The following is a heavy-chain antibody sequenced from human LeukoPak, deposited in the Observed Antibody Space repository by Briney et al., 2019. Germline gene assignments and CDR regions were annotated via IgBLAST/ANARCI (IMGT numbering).Heavy chain of an antibody. CDR2: IKEDGTET. J-gene: IGHJ4*02. CDR3: AKEGRSLQTY. Sequence: GGSLRLSCAASGFTFSSYAMSWVRQAPGKGLEWVANIKEDGTETYYVDSVKGRFTISRDNAKDSLYLQMNSLRVEDTAVYYCAKEGRSLQTYWGQGTLVTVSS. D-gene: IGHD5-24*01. V-gene: IGHV3-7*03. CDR1: GFTFSSYA.